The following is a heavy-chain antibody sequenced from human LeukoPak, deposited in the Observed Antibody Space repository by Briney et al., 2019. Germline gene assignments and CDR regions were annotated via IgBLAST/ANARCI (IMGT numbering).Heavy chain of an antibody. CDR1: GASFTGYY. V-gene: IGHV4-34*01. Sequence: SETLSLTCVVSGASFTGYYWNWIRQSPGKGLEWLGEISHTGSTNYNPSLKSRVTISVDTSKNQFSLKLSSVTAADTAVYYCAREADAFDIWGQGTMVTVSS. J-gene: IGHJ3*02. CDR3: AREADAFDI. CDR2: ISHTGST.